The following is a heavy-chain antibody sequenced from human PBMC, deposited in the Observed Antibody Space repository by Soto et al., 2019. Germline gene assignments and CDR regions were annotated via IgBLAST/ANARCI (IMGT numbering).Heavy chain of an antibody. V-gene: IGHV5-51*01. Sequence: WVWLRFSGMPSGCSFTTYWIGWMSQMPWKGLEWVGFVYPGDSDTRYRSSFQGQVTSSVDRSINTAYLQWSSLKASDTATYYCARHEPHYYSYYGMDVWGQGTTVTVSS. J-gene: IGHJ6*02. CDR1: GCSFTTYW. CDR2: VYPGDSDT. CDR3: ARHEPHYYSYYGMDV.